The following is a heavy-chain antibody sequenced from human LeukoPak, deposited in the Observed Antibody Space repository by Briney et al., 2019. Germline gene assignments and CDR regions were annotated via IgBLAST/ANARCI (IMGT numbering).Heavy chain of an antibody. Sequence: PGGSLRLSCAASGFTLRSYGMHWVRQAPGEGLEWVAVIWHDGSVLDYSESVKGRFTVSRDNRKNTLYLQMDSLRVEDTAVYYCARDRGQDDPIDIWGQGTLVTVS. V-gene: IGHV3-33*01. CDR1: GFTLRSYG. J-gene: IGHJ4*02. CDR2: IWHDGSVL. D-gene: IGHD3-10*01. CDR3: ARDRGQDDPIDI.